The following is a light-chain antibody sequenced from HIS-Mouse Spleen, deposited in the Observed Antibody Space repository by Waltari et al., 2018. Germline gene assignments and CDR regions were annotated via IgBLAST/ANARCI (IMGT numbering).Light chain of an antibody. CDR1: AFPKHY. J-gene: IGLJ2*01. CDR3: QSADSSGTYV. Sequence: SSYLTPPPSAAVSPGQTARITCSGDAFPKHYAYWYQQKPAQAPVLVIYKDSERPSGIPERFSGSSSGTTVTLTISGVQAEDEADYYCQSADSSGTYVFGGGTKLTVL. V-gene: IGLV3-25*03. CDR2: KDS.